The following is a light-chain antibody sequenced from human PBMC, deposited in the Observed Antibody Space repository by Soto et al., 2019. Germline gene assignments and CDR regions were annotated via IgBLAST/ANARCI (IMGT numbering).Light chain of an antibody. Sequence: SYELTQPPSVSVAPGKTARITCGGNNIGSKSVPWYQQKPGQAPVLVIYYDSDRPSGIPERFSGSNSGNTATLTISRVEAGDEVDYYCQVGDSSSDHVVFGGGTKLTVL. CDR1: NIGSKS. CDR3: QVGDSSSDHVV. V-gene: IGLV3-21*04. J-gene: IGLJ2*01. CDR2: YDS.